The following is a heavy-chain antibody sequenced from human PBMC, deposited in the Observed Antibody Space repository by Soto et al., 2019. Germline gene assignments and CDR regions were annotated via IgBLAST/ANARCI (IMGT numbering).Heavy chain of an antibody. CDR2: IWYDGSNK. J-gene: IGHJ6*02. CDR3: ARGNYSSSYYGVDV. D-gene: IGHD6-13*01. Sequence: QVQLVESGGGVVQPGRSLRLSCAASGFTFSSYGMQWVRQAPGKGLEWVAVIWYDGSNKYYADCVKGRFTISRDNSKNTLYLQMNSLRAEDTAVYYCARGNYSSSYYGVDVWGQGTTVTVSS. V-gene: IGHV3-33*01. CDR1: GFTFSSYG.